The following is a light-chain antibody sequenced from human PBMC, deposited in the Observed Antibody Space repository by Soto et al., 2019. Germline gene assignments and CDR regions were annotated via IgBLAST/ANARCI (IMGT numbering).Light chain of an antibody. V-gene: IGKV3-20*01. Sequence: EIVMTQSPGTLSLSPGERATLSCRASQSVSSRLAWYQQKPGQAPRLLMYGASSRATGIPERFSGSGSGTDFTLTISRLEPEDFAVYYCQQYGSSPRTFGQGTKV. CDR1: QSVSSR. CDR3: QQYGSSPRT. J-gene: IGKJ1*01. CDR2: GAS.